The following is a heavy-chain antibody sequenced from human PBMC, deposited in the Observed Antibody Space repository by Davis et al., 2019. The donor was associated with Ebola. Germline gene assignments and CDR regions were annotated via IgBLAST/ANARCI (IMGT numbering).Heavy chain of an antibody. J-gene: IGHJ4*02. Sequence: MPSETLSLTCTVSGGSISSSSYYWGWIRQPPGKGLEWIGSIYYSGSTYYNPSLKSRVTISVDTSKNQFSLKLSSVTAADTAVYYCAKGSHYVWGTHFDYWGQGTLVTVSS. CDR3: AKGSHYVWGTHFDY. CDR1: GGSISSSSYY. CDR2: IYYSGST. D-gene: IGHD3-16*01. V-gene: IGHV4-39*07.